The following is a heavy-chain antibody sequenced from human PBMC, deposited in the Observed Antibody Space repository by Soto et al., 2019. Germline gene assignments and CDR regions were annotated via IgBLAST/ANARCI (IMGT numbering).Heavy chain of an antibody. V-gene: IGHV4-39*01. CDR3: ARLVGTMVRGNWFAP. Sequence: SETLSLTCTVSGGSLSSSAYYWGLIRQPPGKGLEWIGNIYYSGSTYYSPSLKSRVTISVDTSKNQFSLKLSSVTAADTAVYYCARLVGTMVRGNWFAPWGQGTLVTVSS. CDR1: GGSLSSSAYY. D-gene: IGHD3-10*01. J-gene: IGHJ5*02. CDR2: IYYSGST.